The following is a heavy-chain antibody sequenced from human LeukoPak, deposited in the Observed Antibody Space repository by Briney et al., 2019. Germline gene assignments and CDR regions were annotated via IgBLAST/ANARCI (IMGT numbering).Heavy chain of an antibody. D-gene: IGHD4-23*01. CDR3: ARNYGGNSRLDY. Sequence: GASVKVSCKASGGTFSSYAISWVRQAPGQGLEWMGGIIPIFGTANYAQKFQGRVTITADESTSTAYMELSSLRSEDTAVYYCARNYGGNSRLDYWGQGTLVTVSS. V-gene: IGHV1-69*13. J-gene: IGHJ4*02. CDR2: IIPIFGTA. CDR1: GGTFSSYA.